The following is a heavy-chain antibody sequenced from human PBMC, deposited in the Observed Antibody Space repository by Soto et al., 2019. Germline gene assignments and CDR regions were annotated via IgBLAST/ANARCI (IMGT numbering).Heavy chain of an antibody. D-gene: IGHD3-22*01. Sequence: QVQLVESGGGVVQPGRSLRLTCAASGFIFSGSGMHWVRRAPGKGLEWVALVSNDGIRKYYGDSVKGRFTISRDNAENTLYLQMNSLRAEYTAVYYCARWVGGSMYDNSGKYDSWGQGTLVTVSS. CDR3: ARWVGGSMYDNSGKYDS. V-gene: IGHV3-30*03. J-gene: IGHJ5*01. CDR2: VSNDGIRK. CDR1: GFIFSGSG.